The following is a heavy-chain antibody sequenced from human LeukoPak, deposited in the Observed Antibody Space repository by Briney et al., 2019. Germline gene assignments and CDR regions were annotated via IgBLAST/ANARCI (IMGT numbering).Heavy chain of an antibody. CDR2: IYSGGST. CDR3: AREEGYCSSTSCYTGREEAFDI. CDR1: GFTVSSNY. D-gene: IGHD2-2*02. J-gene: IGHJ3*02. Sequence: HPGGSLRLSCATSGFTVSSNYMSWVRQVPGKGLEWVSVIYSGGSTYYADSVKGRFTISRDNSKNTLYLQMNSLRAEDTAVYYCAREEGYCSSTSCYTGREEAFDIWGQGTMVTVSS. V-gene: IGHV3-66*01.